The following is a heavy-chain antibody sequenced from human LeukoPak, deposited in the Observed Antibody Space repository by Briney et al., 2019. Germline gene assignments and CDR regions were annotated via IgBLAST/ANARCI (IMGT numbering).Heavy chain of an antibody. CDR1: GRSIRSVY. V-gene: IGHV4-4*07. CDR3: ARGFGSGTSPIDL. Sequence: SETLSLTCTGSGRSIRSVYRNWIRQSAGKGLEWIGRIYATDLTNYNPSLKSRVTLSVDMSKNELSLTLKSVTAADTAVYYCARGFGSGTSPIDLWGQGALVTVSS. D-gene: IGHD3-10*01. J-gene: IGHJ5*02. CDR2: IYATDLT.